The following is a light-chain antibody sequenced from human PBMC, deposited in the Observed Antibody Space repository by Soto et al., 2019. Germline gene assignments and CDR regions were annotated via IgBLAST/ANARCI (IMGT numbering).Light chain of an antibody. V-gene: IGKV1-33*01. CDR2: DAS. Sequence: DIQMTQSPSSLSASVGDRVTITCQASQDISNYLNWYQQKPGKAPKLLIYDASNLETGVPSRFSGSGSGTDFTFTISSLQPEDIAIYYCQHYDNLPLGLTFGGGTKVEIK. CDR1: QDISNY. J-gene: IGKJ4*01. CDR3: QHYDNLPLGLT.